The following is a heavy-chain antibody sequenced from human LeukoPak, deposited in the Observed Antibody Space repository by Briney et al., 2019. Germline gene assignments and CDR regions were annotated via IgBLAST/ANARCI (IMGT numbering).Heavy chain of an antibody. J-gene: IGHJ5*02. Sequence: SETLSLTCTVSGGSISSSDYYWSWIRQPPGKGLEWIGYIYYSGSTSYNPSLKSRITISVDTSKNQFSLKLTSVTAADTAVYYCAREGYSSSWTWGQGTLVTVSS. CDR3: AREGYSSSWT. V-gene: IGHV4-30-4*01. CDR1: GGSISSSDYY. CDR2: IYYSGST. D-gene: IGHD6-13*01.